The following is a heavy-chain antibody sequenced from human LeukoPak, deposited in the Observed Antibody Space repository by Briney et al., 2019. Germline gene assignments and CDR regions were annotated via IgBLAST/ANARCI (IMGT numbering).Heavy chain of an antibody. D-gene: IGHD2-2*02. Sequence: VSCKASGGTFSSYAISWVRQAPGQGLEWMGGIIPIFGTANYAQKFQGRVTITADESTSTAYMELSSLRSEDTAVYYCAREFGGGCSSTSCYKDYWGQGTLVTVSS. J-gene: IGHJ4*02. CDR1: GGTFSSYA. CDR3: AREFGGGCSSTSCYKDY. V-gene: IGHV1-69*01. CDR2: IIPIFGTA.